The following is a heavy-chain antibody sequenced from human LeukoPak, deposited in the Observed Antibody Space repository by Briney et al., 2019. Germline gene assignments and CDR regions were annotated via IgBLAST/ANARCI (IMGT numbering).Heavy chain of an antibody. Sequence: SETLSLTCTVSGGSISSYYWSWIRQPPGKGLEWIGYIYYSGSTNYNPSLKSRVTISVDTSKNQFSLKLSSVTAADTAVYYCARGPYYYDSSGYLHFDYWGQGTLVTVSS. CDR1: GGSISSYY. D-gene: IGHD3-22*01. CDR3: ARGPYYYDSSGYLHFDY. J-gene: IGHJ4*02. CDR2: IYYSGST. V-gene: IGHV4-59*12.